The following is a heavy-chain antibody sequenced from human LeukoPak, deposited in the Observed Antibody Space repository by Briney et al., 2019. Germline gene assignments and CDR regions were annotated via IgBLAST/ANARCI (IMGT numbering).Heavy chain of an antibody. V-gene: IGHV4-4*07. Sequence: SETLSLTCTVSGGSINSYYWSWIRQPAGKGLEWIGRIYTSGSTNYNPSLKSRVTMSIDTSKNQFSLKLSSVTAADTAVYYCARRSSANWFDPWGQGTLVTVSS. CDR2: IYTSGST. CDR1: GGSINSYY. J-gene: IGHJ5*02. CDR3: ARRSSANWFDP. D-gene: IGHD3-22*01.